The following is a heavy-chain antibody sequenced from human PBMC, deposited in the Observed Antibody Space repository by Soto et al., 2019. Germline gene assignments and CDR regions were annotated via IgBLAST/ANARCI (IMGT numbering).Heavy chain of an antibody. J-gene: IGHJ4*02. CDR2: ISYDGTKE. V-gene: IGHV3-30-3*01. Sequence: QVQLVESGGGVVQPGRSLRLSCAASGFTLSDFAMHWVRQAPGRGLEWVAVISYDGTKEYFADSVRGRFTISRDNSNNTLFLQMHNLRPDDPAVYYSASPVGDFGPYVDYWGQGTLVTVYS. D-gene: IGHD4-17*01. CDR3: ASPVGDFGPYVDY. CDR1: GFTLSDFA.